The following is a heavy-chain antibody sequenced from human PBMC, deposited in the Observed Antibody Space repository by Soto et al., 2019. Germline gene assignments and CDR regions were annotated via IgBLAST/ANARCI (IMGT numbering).Heavy chain of an antibody. Sequence: EVQLAESGGGLVQPGGSLRLSCAASGFTFSSYSMNWVRQAPGKGLEWVSYISSSSSTIYYADSVKGRFTISRDNAKNSLYLQMNSLRDEDTAVYYCARDPGRYSGYERYFDYWGQGTLVTVSS. CDR1: GFTFSSYS. V-gene: IGHV3-48*02. J-gene: IGHJ4*02. CDR3: ARDPGRYSGYERYFDY. D-gene: IGHD5-12*01. CDR2: ISSSSSTI.